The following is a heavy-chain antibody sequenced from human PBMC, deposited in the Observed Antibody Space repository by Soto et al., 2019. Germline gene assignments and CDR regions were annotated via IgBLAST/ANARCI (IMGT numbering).Heavy chain of an antibody. CDR3: ARGGSGWYYFDY. V-gene: IGHV4-59*01. CDR2: IYYSGST. J-gene: IGHJ4*02. Sequence: PSETLSLTCTFSGCSISSYYWSLIRQPPGKGLEWIGYIYYSGSTNYNSSLKSRVTISVDTSKNQFPLKLSSVTAADTAVYYCARGGSGWYYFDYWGQGTLVTVSS. CDR1: GCSISSYY. D-gene: IGHD6-19*01.